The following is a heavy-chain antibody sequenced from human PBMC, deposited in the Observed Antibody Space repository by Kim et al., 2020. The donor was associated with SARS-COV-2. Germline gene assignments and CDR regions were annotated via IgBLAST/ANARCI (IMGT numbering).Heavy chain of an antibody. D-gene: IGHD6-13*01. CDR3: ARVGIAAAGSYNWFDP. CDR1: GFTFRDYY. J-gene: IGHJ5*02. V-gene: IGHV3-11*05. CDR2: ISSSASYT. Sequence: GGSLRLSCAASGFTFRDYYMTWIRQAPGKGLEWVSYISSSASYTNNADSVKGRFTISRDNAKNSLYLQMNSLRAEDTAVYYCARVGIAAAGSYNWFDPWGQGTLVTVSS.